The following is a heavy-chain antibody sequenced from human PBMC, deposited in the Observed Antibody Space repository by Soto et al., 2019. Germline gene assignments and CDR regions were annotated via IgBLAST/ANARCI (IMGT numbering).Heavy chain of an antibody. CDR2: LSYTGST. Sequence: SETLSLACTFSVGPVIDAFSYWTWIRQPPGKGPEWMGYLSYTGSTYYNPSLRNRATISVDESSNLLSLRLSSVTAADTAVYYCARELEGGVFDIWGRGTLVTVSS. J-gene: IGHJ3*02. V-gene: IGHV4-30-4*01. D-gene: IGHD2-8*02. CDR3: ARELEGGVFDI. CDR1: VGPVIDAFSY.